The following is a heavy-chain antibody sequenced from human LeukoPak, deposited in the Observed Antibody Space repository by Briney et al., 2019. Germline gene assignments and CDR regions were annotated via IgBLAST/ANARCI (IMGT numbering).Heavy chain of an antibody. CDR2: IYYSGKA. V-gene: IGHV4-39*01. D-gene: IGHD2-2*01. CDR3: ARRVSSVTYHPFDY. J-gene: IGHJ4*02. CDR1: GGSISSSSHY. Sequence: SETLSLTCTVSGGSISSSSHYWGWIRQPPGEGLEWIGSIYYSGKAYYNPSLKSRVTISVDTSKNQFSLKLSSGTAADTAVYFCARRVSSVTYHPFDYWGQGTLVTVSS.